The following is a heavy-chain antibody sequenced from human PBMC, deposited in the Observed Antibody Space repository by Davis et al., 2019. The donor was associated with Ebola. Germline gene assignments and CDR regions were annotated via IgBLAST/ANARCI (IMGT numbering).Heavy chain of an antibody. V-gene: IGHV4-39*01. CDR3: ARGRGVWSPYYGMDV. Sequence: SETLSLTCTVSGGSISSSSSYWGWIRQPPGKGLEWIGNIFYSGSTYYNPSLKSRVTISVDTSKNQFSPKLSSVTAAGTAVYYCARGRGVWSPYYGMDVWGQGTTVTVSS. CDR1: GGSISSSSSY. D-gene: IGHD3-10*01. CDR2: IFYSGST. J-gene: IGHJ6*02.